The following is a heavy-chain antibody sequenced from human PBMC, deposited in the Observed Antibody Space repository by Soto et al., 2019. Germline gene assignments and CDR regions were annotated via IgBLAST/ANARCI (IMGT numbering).Heavy chain of an antibody. CDR2: IYYSGST. V-gene: IGHV4-59*08. CDR3: ARQLRMGYSDY. D-gene: IGHD4-4*01. Sequence: SETLSLTCTVSGGSISSYYWSWIRQPPGKGLEWIGYIYYSGSTNYNPSLKSRVTISVDTSKNQFSLKLSSVTAADTAVYYCARQLRMGYSDYWGQGTLVTVSS. J-gene: IGHJ4*02. CDR1: GGSISSYY.